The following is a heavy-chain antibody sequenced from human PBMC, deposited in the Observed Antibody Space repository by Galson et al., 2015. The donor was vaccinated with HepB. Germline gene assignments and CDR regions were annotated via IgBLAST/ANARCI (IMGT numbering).Heavy chain of an antibody. V-gene: IGHV3-23*01. Sequence: SLRLSCAASGFTFSSYAMSWVRQAPGKGLEWVSVIRADGEYYADSVKGRFTISRDDSKNTLYLQMNSLRGEDAALYFCVKGAWLHWWGQGTLVTVSS. CDR2: IRADGE. J-gene: IGHJ4*02. CDR1: GFTFSSYA. D-gene: IGHD1-1*01. CDR3: VKGAWLHW.